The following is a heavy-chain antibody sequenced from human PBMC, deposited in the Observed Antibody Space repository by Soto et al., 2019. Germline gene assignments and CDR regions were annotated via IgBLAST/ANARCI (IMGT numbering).Heavy chain of an antibody. Sequence: SETLSLTCAVSGGSXXSYYXXXXXXPPGKGLEWIGYIYYSGSTNYNPSLKSRVTISVDTSKNQFSLKLSSVTAADTAVYYCARSRGYSYGFLDYWGQGTLVTVSS. V-gene: IGHV4-59*01. CDR2: IYYSGST. J-gene: IGHJ4*02. D-gene: IGHD5-18*01. CDR1: GGSXXSYY. CDR3: ARSRGYSYGFLDY.